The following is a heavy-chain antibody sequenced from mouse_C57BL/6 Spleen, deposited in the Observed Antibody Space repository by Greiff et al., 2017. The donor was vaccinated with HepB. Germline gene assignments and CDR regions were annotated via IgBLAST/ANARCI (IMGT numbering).Heavy chain of an antibody. D-gene: IGHD2-4*01. Sequence: QVQLQQSGPELVKPGASVKISCKASGYSFTSYYIHWVKQRPGQGLEWIGWIYPGSGNTKYNEKFKGKATLTADTSSSTAYMQLSSLTSEDSAVYYCTRGKNYDFFDYWGQGTTLTVSS. V-gene: IGHV1-66*01. J-gene: IGHJ2*01. CDR3: TRGKNYDFFDY. CDR1: GYSFTSYY. CDR2: IYPGSGNT.